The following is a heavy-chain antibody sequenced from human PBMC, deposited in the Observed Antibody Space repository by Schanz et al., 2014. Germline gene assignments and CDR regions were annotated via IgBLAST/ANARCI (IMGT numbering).Heavy chain of an antibody. CDR2: IYYSGST. V-gene: IGHV4-39*01. CDR1: GGSISSSSYY. Sequence: QLQLQESGPGLVKPSETLSLTCTVSGGSISSSSYYWGWIRQPPGKGLEWIGSIYYSGSTYYNPSLKSRSTNSEDTPKNQFPLRRTSVTAADTAVYYCARHSGYYYYYGMDVWGQGTTVTVSS. J-gene: IGHJ6*02. CDR3: ARHSGYYYYYGMDV.